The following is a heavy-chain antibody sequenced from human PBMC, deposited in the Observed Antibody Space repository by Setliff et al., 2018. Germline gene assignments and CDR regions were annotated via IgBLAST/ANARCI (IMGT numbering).Heavy chain of an antibody. V-gene: IGHV4-30-4*08. Sequence: PSETLSLTCTVSGGSISSGDYYWSWIRQPPGKGLEWIVYIDYSGNTYYNPSLKSRVTISVDKSKNQFSLKLSSVTAADTAVYFCARDQWVRSPPSYFSYSMDVWGQGTTVTVSS. D-gene: IGHD5-12*01. J-gene: IGHJ6*02. CDR1: GGSISSGDYY. CDR3: ARDQWVRSPPSYFSYSMDV. CDR2: IDYSGNT.